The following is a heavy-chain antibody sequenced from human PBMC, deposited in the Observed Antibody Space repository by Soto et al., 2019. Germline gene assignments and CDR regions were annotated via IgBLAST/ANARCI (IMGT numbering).Heavy chain of an antibody. CDR3: AKDIEKPGPRAKYSSGWPSGY. V-gene: IGHV3-23*01. J-gene: IGHJ4*02. CDR1: GFTFSSYA. CDR2: ISGSGGST. Sequence: GGSLRLSCAASGFTFSSYAMSWVRQAPGKGLEWVSAISGSGGSTYYADSVKGRFTISRANSKNKLYMQMNSLRAEDTAVYYCAKDIEKPGPRAKYSSGWPSGYWGQGTLVTVSS. D-gene: IGHD6-19*01.